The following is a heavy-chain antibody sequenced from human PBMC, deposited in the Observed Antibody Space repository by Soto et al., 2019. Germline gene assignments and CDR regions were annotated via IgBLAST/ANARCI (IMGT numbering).Heavy chain of an antibody. CDR1: GGSFSGYY. CDR2: INHSGST. CDR3: ARAKGTGGYSSSQGWFDP. V-gene: IGHV4-34*01. J-gene: IGHJ5*02. D-gene: IGHD6-13*01. Sequence: QVQLQQWGAGLLKPSETLSLTCAVYGGSFSGYYWSWIRQPPGKGLEWIGEINHSGSTNYNPSLKRRVTISVDTSKNQFSLKLSSVTAADTAVYYCARAKGTGGYSSSQGWFDPWGQGTLVTVSS.